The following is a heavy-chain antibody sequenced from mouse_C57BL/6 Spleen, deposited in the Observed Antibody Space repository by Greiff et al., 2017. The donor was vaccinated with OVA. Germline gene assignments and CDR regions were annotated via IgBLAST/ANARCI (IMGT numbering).Heavy chain of an antibody. CDR3: AREAYGYDEVVDY. D-gene: IGHD2-2*01. CDR2: IYPGSGST. CDR1: GYTFTSYW. J-gene: IGHJ2*01. V-gene: IGHV1-55*01. Sequence: VKLQESGAELVKPGASVKMSCKASGYTFTSYWITWVKQRPGQGLEWIGDIYPGSGSTNYNEKFKSKATLTVDTSSSTAYMQLSSLTSEDSAVYYCAREAYGYDEVVDYWGQGTTLTVSS.